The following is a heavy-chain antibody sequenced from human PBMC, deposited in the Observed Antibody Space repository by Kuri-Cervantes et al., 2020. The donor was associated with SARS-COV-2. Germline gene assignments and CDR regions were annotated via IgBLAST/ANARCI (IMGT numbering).Heavy chain of an antibody. CDR3: ARERSGLDY. J-gene: IGHJ4*02. Sequence: GESLKISCAASGFTFSDYYMSWIRQAPGKGLEWVAVIWYDGSNKYYADSVKGRFTISRDNSKNTLYLQMNSLRAEDTAVYYCARERSGLDYWGQGTLVTVSS. V-gene: IGHV3-33*08. CDR2: IWYDGSNK. CDR1: GFTFSDYY. D-gene: IGHD3-3*01.